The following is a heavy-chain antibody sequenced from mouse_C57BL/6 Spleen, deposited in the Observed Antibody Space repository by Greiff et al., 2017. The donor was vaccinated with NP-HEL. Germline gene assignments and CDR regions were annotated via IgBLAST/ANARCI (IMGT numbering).Heavy chain of an antibody. J-gene: IGHJ2*01. CDR1: GYTFTSYW. CDR3: ARWGTGVLYFDY. V-gene: IGHV1-69*01. D-gene: IGHD4-1*01. Sequence: QVQLQQPGAELVMPGASVKLPCKASGYTFTSYWMHWVKQRPGQGLEWIGEIDPSDSYTNYNQKFKGKSTLTVDKSSSTAYMQLSSLTSEDSAVYYCARWGTGVLYFDYWGQGTTLTVSS. CDR2: IDPSDSYT.